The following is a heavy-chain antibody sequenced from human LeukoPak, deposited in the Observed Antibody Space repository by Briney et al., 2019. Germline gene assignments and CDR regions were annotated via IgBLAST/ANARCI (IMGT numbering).Heavy chain of an antibody. J-gene: IGHJ4*02. D-gene: IGHD2-2*01. V-gene: IGHV5-51*01. Sequence: GESLKISCKGSGYSLTSYWIGWVRQMPGKGLEWMGIIYPGDSDTRYSPSFQGQVTISADKSISTAYLQWSSLKASDTAMYYCARVERYCSSTSCPYYFDYWGQGTLVTVSS. CDR2: IYPGDSDT. CDR3: ARVERYCSSTSCPYYFDY. CDR1: GYSLTSYW.